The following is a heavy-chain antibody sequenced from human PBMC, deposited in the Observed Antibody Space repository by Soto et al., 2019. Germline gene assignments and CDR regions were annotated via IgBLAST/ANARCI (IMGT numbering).Heavy chain of an antibody. CDR2: IIPIFGTA. CDR1: GGTFSSYA. V-gene: IGHV1-69*12. J-gene: IGHJ4*02. Sequence: QVQLVQSGAEVKKPGSSVKVSCKASGGTFSSYAISWVRQAPGQGREWMGGIIPIFGTANYAQKFQGRVTITADESTSTAYMELSSLRSDDTAVYYCARESGYSGYDPTYYFDYWGQGTLVTVSS. D-gene: IGHD5-12*01. CDR3: ARESGYSGYDPTYYFDY.